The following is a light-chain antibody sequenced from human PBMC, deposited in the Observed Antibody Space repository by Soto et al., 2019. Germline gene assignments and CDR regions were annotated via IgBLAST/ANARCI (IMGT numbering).Light chain of an antibody. V-gene: IGLV1-44*01. CDR3: AAWDASLNGVV. CDR1: SSNIGSYT. CDR2: SND. Sequence: QPVLTQPPSASGTPGQRVTISCSGSSSNIGSYTANWYQQLPGTAPKLLISSNDQRPSGVPDRFSGSKSGTSASLAISGLQSEDEADYYCAAWDASLNGVVFGGGTKLTVL. J-gene: IGLJ3*02.